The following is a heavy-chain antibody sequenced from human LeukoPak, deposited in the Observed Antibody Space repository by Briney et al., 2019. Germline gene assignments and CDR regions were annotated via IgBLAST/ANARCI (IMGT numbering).Heavy chain of an antibody. CDR2: IYYSGST. CDR3: ARVPGVLHLPHFDY. Sequence: SETLSLTCTVSGGSISSGDYYWSWIRQPPGKGLERIGYIYYSGSTYYNPSLKSRVTISVDTSKNQFSLKLSSVTAADTAVYYCARVPGVLHLPHFDYWGRGTLVTVSS. J-gene: IGHJ4*02. V-gene: IGHV4-30-4*01. D-gene: IGHD2-15*01. CDR1: GGSISSGDYY.